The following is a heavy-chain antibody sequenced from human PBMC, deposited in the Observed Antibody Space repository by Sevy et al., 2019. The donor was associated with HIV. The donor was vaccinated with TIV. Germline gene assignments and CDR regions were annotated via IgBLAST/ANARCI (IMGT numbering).Heavy chain of an antibody. V-gene: IGHV1-2*02. CDR3: ARLTTQPTSDLYGLDV. CDR2: INSDSGVT. J-gene: IGHJ6*02. D-gene: IGHD4-17*01. Sequence: ASVKVSCKASGYIFSDYYIHRVRQAPGQGLEWMAWINSDSGVTNYPQRFQGGVTVTRDTSLRTAYLELTNLKSNDTAIYYCARLTTQPTSDLYGLDVWGQGTTVTVSS. CDR1: GYIFSDYY.